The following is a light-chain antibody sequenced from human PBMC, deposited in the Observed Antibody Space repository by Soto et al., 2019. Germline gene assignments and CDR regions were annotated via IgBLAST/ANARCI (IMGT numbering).Light chain of an antibody. V-gene: IGKV1-5*03. J-gene: IGKJ1*01. CDR3: QHYNRYSEA. CDR1: QTISSW. Sequence: DIQMTQSPSTLSGSVGDRVTITCRASQTISSWLAWYQQKPGKAPKLLIYKASTLKSGVPSRFSGSGSGKEFTLTLSSLQPDDFSTYYCQHYNRYSEAFGPGTQGELK. CDR2: KAS.